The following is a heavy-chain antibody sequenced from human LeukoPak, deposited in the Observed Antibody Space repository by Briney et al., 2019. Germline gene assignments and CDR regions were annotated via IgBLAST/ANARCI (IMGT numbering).Heavy chain of an antibody. V-gene: IGHV4-31*03. Sequence: TSETLSLTCTVSGGSISSGGYYWSWIRQHPGKGLEWIGYIYYCGSTYYNPSLKSRVTISVDTSKNQFSLKLSSVTAADTAVYYCARGTAYYDSSGYLNPYYFDYWGQGTLVTVSS. CDR1: GGSISSGGYY. J-gene: IGHJ4*02. CDR2: IYYCGST. D-gene: IGHD3-22*01. CDR3: ARGTAYYDSSGYLNPYYFDY.